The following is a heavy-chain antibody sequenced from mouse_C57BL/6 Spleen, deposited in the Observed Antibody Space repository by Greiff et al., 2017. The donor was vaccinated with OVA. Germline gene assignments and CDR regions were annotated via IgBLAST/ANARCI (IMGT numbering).Heavy chain of an antibody. V-gene: IGHV1-82*01. CDR2: IYPGDGDT. D-gene: IGHD2-1*01. Sequence: QVQLQQSGPELVKPGASVKISCKASGYAFSSSWMNWVKQRPGKGLEWIGRIYPGDGDTNYNGKFKGKATLTADKSSSTAYMQLSSLTSEDSAVYFCARGGNHWYFEVWGTGTTVTVSS. J-gene: IGHJ1*03. CDR1: GYAFSSSW. CDR3: ARGGNHWYFEV.